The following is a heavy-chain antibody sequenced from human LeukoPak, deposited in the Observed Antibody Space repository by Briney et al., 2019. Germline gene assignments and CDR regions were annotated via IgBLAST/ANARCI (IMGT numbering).Heavy chain of an antibody. J-gene: IGHJ6*02. CDR1: GYTFTGYY. CDR3: ARGSAQLTNYYYYGMDV. D-gene: IGHD2-2*01. V-gene: IGHV1-2*02. CDR2: INPNSGGT. Sequence: ASVKVSCKASGYTFTGYYMHWVRQAPGQGLEWMGWINPNSGGTNYAQKFQGRVTMTRDTSISTAYMELSRLRSDDTAVYYCARGSAQLTNYYYYGMDVWGQGTTVTVSS.